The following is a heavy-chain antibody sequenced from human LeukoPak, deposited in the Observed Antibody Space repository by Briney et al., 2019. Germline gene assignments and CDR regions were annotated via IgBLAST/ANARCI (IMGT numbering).Heavy chain of an antibody. CDR1: GGSINNHKW. J-gene: IGHJ5*02. CDR2: IFYTGSP. D-gene: IGHD4-11*01. CDR3: ARDGNSYYDH. V-gene: IGHV4-4*02. Sequence: PSETLPLTCAVSGGSINNHKWWSWIRQSPGKGLEWLGEIFYTGSPNYNPSFKSRITMSVDKSNNQFSLILTSVTVADTAVYYCARDGNSYYDHWGQGIMVTVTS.